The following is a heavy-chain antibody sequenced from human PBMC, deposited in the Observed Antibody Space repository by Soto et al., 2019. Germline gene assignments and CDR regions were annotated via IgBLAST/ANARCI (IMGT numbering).Heavy chain of an antibody. CDR1: GYTFTGYY. Sequence: ASVKVSCKASGYTFTGYYMHWVRQAPGQGLEWMGWINPNSGGTNCAQRFQGRVIMTSDTSTSTVYMELTSLTSDDTGVYYCAREPMESFYFDFWGQGTLVTVSS. D-gene: IGHD1-1*01. V-gene: IGHV1-2*02. CDR2: INPNSGGT. J-gene: IGHJ4*02. CDR3: AREPMESFYFDF.